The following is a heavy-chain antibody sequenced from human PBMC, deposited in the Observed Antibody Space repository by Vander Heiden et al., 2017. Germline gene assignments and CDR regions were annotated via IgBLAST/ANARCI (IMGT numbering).Heavy chain of an antibody. V-gene: IGHV4-31*02. J-gene: IGHJ6*02. D-gene: IGHD6-19*01. CDR3: ARDIAVAGTFYYYGMDV. CDR1: GGSISSGGYY. CDR2: IYYSGST. Sequence: QVQLQESGPGLVKPSQTLSLTCPVPGGSISSGGYYWSWTRQHPGKGLEWIGYIYYSGSTYYNPSLKSRVTISVDTSKNQFSLKLSSATAADTAVYYCARDIAVAGTFYYYGMDVWGQGTTVTVSS.